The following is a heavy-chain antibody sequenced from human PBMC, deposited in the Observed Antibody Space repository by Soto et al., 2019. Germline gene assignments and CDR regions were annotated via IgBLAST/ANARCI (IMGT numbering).Heavy chain of an antibody. CDR3: TRVGGSVSGMDV. D-gene: IGHD1-26*01. V-gene: IGHV3-74*01. J-gene: IGHJ6*02. CDR1: GFTFSIYW. CDR2: IDNAGSSA. Sequence: EVQLVESGGGLVQPGGSLRLSCAASGFTFSIYWMHWVRQAPGKGPVWVSRIDNAGSSARYADSVKGRFTISRDNAKSTVYLQMNSLRAGDTAVYYCTRVGGSVSGMDVWGQGTTVTVSS.